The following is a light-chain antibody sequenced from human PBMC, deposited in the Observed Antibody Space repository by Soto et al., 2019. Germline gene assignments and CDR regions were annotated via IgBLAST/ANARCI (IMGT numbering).Light chain of an antibody. CDR3: QQYDIWPRA. J-gene: IGKJ1*01. CDR2: GAS. CDR1: QSVSSN. Sequence: MTHSPATLSVSPGERASLSCRASQSVSSNFAWYQQKPGQAPRLLIYGASTRATGIPARFSGSGSGTEFTLTISSLQSEDFAVYYCQQYDIWPRAFGQGTKVDIK. V-gene: IGKV3-15*01.